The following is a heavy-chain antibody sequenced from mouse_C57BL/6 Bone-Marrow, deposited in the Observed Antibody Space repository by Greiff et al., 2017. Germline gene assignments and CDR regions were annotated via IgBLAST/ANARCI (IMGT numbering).Heavy chain of an antibody. CDR3: ARGAVRSYAMDY. Sequence: EVKLVESGPGMVKPSQSLSLTCTVTGYSITSGYDWHWIRHFPGNKLEWMGYISYSGSTNYNPSLKSRISITHDTSKNHFFLKLNSVTTEDTATYYCARGAVRSYAMDYWGQGTSVTVSS. CDR1: GYSITSGYD. J-gene: IGHJ4*01. V-gene: IGHV3-1*01. CDR2: ISYSGST.